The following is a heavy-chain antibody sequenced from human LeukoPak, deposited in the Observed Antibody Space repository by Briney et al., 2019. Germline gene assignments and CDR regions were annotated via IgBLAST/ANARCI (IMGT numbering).Heavy chain of an antibody. J-gene: IGHJ4*02. CDR1: GGTFSRNT. CDR3: ARVSVDSGYYYLDL. D-gene: IGHD3-22*01. Sequence: ASVKVSCKAPGGTFSRNTVTWVRQAPGQGLEWMGGIIPMFGTPNYAQNFRGRVTVTTDESTSTASMELTSLRSEDTAVYYCARVSVDSGYYYLDLWGQGTLVTVSS. V-gene: IGHV1-69*05. CDR2: IIPMFGTP.